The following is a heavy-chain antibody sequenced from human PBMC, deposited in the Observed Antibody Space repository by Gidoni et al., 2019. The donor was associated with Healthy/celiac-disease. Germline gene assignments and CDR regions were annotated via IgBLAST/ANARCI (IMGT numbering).Heavy chain of an antibody. V-gene: IGHV3-30*18. D-gene: IGHD5-12*01. CDR3: AKGGYSGYDSGSFDY. J-gene: IGHJ4*02. CDR2: ISYDGSIK. Sequence: QVQLVESGGGVVQPGRSLRLSCAASGFSFSSYGMHWVRQAPGKGLEWVAVISYDGSIKNYADSVKGRFTISRDNSKNTLYLQMNSLRDEDTAVYYCAKGGYSGYDSGSFDYWGQGTLVTVSS. CDR1: GFSFSSYG.